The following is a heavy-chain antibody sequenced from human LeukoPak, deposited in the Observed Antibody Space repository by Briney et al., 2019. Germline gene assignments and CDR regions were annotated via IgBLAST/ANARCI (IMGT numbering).Heavy chain of an antibody. D-gene: IGHD2-15*01. V-gene: IGHV3-21*01. J-gene: IGHJ3*02. CDR1: GFTFISYS. CDR3: ARDLGGYCSGGSCYSRPPTGAFDI. CDR2: ISSSSSYI. Sequence: PGGSLRLSCAASGFTFISYSMNWVRQAPGKGLEWVSSISSSSSYIYYADSVKGRFTISRDNAKNSLYLQMNSLRAEDTAVYYCARDLGGYCSGGSCYSRPPTGAFDIWGQGTMVTVSS.